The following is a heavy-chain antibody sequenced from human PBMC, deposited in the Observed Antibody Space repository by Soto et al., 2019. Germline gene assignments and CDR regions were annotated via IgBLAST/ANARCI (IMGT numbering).Heavy chain of an antibody. D-gene: IGHD2-2*01. Sequence: QVQLVQSGAEVKKPGASVKVSCKASGYTFTSYGISWVRQDPGQGLEWMGWISAYNGNTNYAQKLQGRVTMTTDTSTSTAYMKLRSLRSDDTAVYYCARDPRYCSSTTCSYYYYGMDVWGQGTTVTVSS. V-gene: IGHV1-18*04. CDR2: ISAYNGNT. CDR1: GYTFTSYG. CDR3: ARDPRYCSSTTCSYYYYGMDV. J-gene: IGHJ6*02.